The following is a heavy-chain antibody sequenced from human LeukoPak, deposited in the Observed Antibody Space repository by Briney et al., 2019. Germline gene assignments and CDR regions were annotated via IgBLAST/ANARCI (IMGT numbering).Heavy chain of an antibody. CDR2: IKQDGSEK. CDR3: ARDSARGAVAGELVDY. V-gene: IGHV3-7*01. Sequence: PGGSLRLSCAASGFTFSSYWMSWVRQAPGKGLEWVANIKQDGSEKYYVDSVKGRFTISRDNAKNSLYLQMNSLRAEDTAVYYCARDSARGAVAGELVDYWGQGTLVTVSS. CDR1: GFTFSSYW. D-gene: IGHD6-19*01. J-gene: IGHJ4*02.